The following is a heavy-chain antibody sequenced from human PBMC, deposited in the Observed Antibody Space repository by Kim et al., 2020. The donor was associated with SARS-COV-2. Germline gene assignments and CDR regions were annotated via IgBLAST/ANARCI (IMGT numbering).Heavy chain of an antibody. Sequence: SETLSLTCRVSSGSVNSGGFHWSWIRQHPGKGLEWIGYTYYSGSTYYNPSLKSRVTISVDTSKNQFSLKMSSVTAADTAMYYCARADYDIVIGSSRIEDCYFDYWGQGTLGTVSS. CDR1: SGSVNSGGFH. CDR2: TYYSGST. D-gene: IGHD3-9*01. V-gene: IGHV4-31*03. CDR3: ARADYDIVIGSSRIEDCYFDY. J-gene: IGHJ4*02.